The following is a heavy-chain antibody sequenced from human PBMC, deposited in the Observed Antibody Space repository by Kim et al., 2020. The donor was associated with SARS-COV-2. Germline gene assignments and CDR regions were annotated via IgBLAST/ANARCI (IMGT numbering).Heavy chain of an antibody. CDR2: GGST. Sequence: GGSTYYADSGKGRFTISRDNSKNTLYLQMNSLRAEDTAVYYCARDLVSDYWGQGTLVTVSS. V-gene: IGHV3-53*01. D-gene: IGHD2-8*02. J-gene: IGHJ4*02. CDR3: ARDLVSDY.